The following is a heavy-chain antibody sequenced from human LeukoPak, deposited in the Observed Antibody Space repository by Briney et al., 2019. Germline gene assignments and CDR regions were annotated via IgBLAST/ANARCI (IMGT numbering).Heavy chain of an antibody. CDR3: ARAHNWKYGSFDF. Sequence: GGSLRLSCAASGFTFSNYAMSWVRQAPGKGLECISGFSGSGGRTFYADSVKGRFTISRDNAKNSLYLQMNSLRAEDTAVYYCARAHNWKYGSFDFWGQGTLVTVSS. D-gene: IGHD1-7*01. CDR2: FSGSGGRT. V-gene: IGHV3-23*01. CDR1: GFTFSNYA. J-gene: IGHJ4*02.